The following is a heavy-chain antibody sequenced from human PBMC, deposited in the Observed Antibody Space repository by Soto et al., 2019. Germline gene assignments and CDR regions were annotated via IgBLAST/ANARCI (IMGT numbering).Heavy chain of an antibody. J-gene: IGHJ4*02. CDR1: GFTFSNYA. CDR2: VSGSGGAA. V-gene: IGHV3-23*01. D-gene: IGHD3-3*01. Sequence: EVQLLESGGGLVQPGGSLRLSCAASGFTFSNYAMSWVRQAPGKGLEWVAAVSGSGGAAYYADSVKGRFTISRDNAKNTMSLAMNSRRADDSAVYYCAKGWSSSAWDSHYFGSWGQGIRVTVSS. CDR3: AKGWSSSAWDSHYFGS.